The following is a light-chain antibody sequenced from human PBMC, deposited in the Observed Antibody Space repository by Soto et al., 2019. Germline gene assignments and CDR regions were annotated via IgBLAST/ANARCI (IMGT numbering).Light chain of an antibody. CDR2: DVS. CDR1: SSDVGGYNY. J-gene: IGLJ2*01. Sequence: QSALTQPASVSGSPGQSITISCTGTSSDVGGYNYVSWYQRHPGKAPKLMIYDVSNRPSGVSNRFSGSKSGNTASLTISGLQAEDEADYYCSSYTSSSILVVFGGGTKLTVL. CDR3: SSYTSSSILVV. V-gene: IGLV2-14*01.